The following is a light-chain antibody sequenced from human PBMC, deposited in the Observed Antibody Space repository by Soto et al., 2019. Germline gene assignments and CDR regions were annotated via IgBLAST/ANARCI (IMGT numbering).Light chain of an antibody. CDR2: SAS. J-gene: IGKJ4*02. CDR3: QQLNSFPFT. CDR1: QGISSY. V-gene: IGKV1-9*01. Sequence: IQLTQSPSSLSASVGDRVTITCRASQGISSYLAWYQQKPGKAPKLLIYSASTLQSGVPSRFSGSGSGTGSTRTVSNLQPEDFATYYCQQLNSFPFTCGGGTKVDIK.